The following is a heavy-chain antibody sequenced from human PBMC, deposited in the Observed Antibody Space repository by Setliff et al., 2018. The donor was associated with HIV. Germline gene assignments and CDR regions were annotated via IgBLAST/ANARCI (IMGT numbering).Heavy chain of an antibody. CDR1: GYSISSGYY. CDR3: ARRIIAAAGTWFDP. CDR2: IYHSGST. D-gene: IGHD6-13*01. Sequence: TLSLTCAVSGYSISSGYYWGWIRQPPGKGLEWIGSIYHSGSTYYNPSLKSRVTISVDTSKNQFSLKLSSVTAADTAVYYCARRIIAAAGTWFDPWGQGTLVTVSS. V-gene: IGHV4-38-2*01. J-gene: IGHJ5*02.